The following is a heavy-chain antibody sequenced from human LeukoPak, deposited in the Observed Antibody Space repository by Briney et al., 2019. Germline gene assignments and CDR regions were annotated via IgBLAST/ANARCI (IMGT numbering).Heavy chain of an antibody. CDR1: GFTFSSYW. Sequence: PGGSLRLSCAASGFTFSSYWMSWVRQAPGKVLEWVANIKQDGSEKYYVDSVKGRFTISRDNAKNSLYLQMNSLRAEDTAVYYCARDRMGLWFGELSYYYMDVWGKGTTVTISS. V-gene: IGHV3-7*01. J-gene: IGHJ6*03. CDR2: IKQDGSEK. D-gene: IGHD3-10*01. CDR3: ARDRMGLWFGELSYYYMDV.